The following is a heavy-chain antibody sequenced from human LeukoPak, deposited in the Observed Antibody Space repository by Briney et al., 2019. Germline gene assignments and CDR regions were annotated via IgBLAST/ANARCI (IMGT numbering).Heavy chain of an antibody. Sequence: PGGSLRLSCAASGFTFSSYTMNWVRRAPGKGLEWLSYIKTSSSDISYADSVKGRFTISRDNAKNSLYQQMNSLRAEDTAVYYCAKVGWEQLDFLDYWGQGTLVTVSS. CDR3: AKVGWEQLDFLDY. J-gene: IGHJ4*02. CDR2: IKTSSSDI. CDR1: GFTFSSYT. D-gene: IGHD6-13*01. V-gene: IGHV3-21*05.